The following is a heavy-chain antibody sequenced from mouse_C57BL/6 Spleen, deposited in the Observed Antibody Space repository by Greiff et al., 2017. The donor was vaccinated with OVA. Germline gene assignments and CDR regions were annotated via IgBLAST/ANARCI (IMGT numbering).Heavy chain of an antibody. Sequence: EVQLVESEGGLVQPGSSMKLSCTASGFTFSDYYMAWVRQVPEKGLEWVANINYDGSSTYYLDSLKSRFIISRDNAKNILYLQMSSLKSEDTAAYYCARVKEREFDYWGQGTTLTVSS. CDR1: GFTFSDYY. CDR3: ARVKEREFDY. D-gene: IGHD1-3*01. V-gene: IGHV5-16*01. CDR2: INYDGSST. J-gene: IGHJ2*01.